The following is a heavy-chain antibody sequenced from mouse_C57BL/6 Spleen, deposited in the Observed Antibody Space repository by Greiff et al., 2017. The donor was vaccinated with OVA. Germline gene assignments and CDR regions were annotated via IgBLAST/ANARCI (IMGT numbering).Heavy chain of an antibody. J-gene: IGHJ2*01. V-gene: IGHV1-50*01. CDR2: IDPSDSYT. CDR1: GYTFTSYW. CDR3: VSTGVDY. D-gene: IGHD4-1*02. Sequence: VQLQQPGAELVKPGASVKLSCKASGYTFTSYWMQWVKQRPGQGLEWIGEIDPSDSYTNYNQKFKGKATLTVDTSSSTAYMQLSSLTSEDSAVYDCVSTGVDYWGQGTTLTVSS.